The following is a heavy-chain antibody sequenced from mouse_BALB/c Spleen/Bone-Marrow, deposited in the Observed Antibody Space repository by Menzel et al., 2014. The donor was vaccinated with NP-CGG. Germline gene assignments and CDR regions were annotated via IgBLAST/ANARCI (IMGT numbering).Heavy chain of an antibody. CDR1: GYTFTSYW. J-gene: IGHJ4*01. V-gene: IGHV1-87*01. CDR3: ARRGNYGNAMDY. CDR2: IYPGDGDT. Sequence: QVQLQQSGAELARPGASVKLSCKASGYTFTSYWMQWVKQRPGQGLEWIEAIYPGDGDTRYTQKFKGKATLTADKSSSTAYMQLSSLASEDSAVYYCARRGNYGNAMDYWGQGTSVTVSS. D-gene: IGHD2-1*01.